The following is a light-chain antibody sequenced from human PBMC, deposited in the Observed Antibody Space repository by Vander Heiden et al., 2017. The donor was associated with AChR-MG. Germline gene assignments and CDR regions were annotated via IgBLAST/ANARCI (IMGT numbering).Light chain of an antibody. CDR3: QQSFKTPFT. V-gene: IGKV1-39*01. Sequence: EIQMTQSPSSLSASGGDKVTFTCRASQNINNYLNWYQQKPGKAPKLLIYAASNLQGGVRSRFTGSGTGTDFTLTISSLQPEDFATYYYQQSFKTPFTFGPGTKVDIK. J-gene: IGKJ3*01. CDR2: AAS. CDR1: QNINNY.